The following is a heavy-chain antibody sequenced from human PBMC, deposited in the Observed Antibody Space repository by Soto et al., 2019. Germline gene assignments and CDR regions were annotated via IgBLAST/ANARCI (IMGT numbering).Heavy chain of an antibody. CDR2: MNPKSGNT. CDR1: EYTFTSYD. CDR3: TNYNYYYGLDV. J-gene: IGHJ6*02. Sequence: QVQLVQSGAEVKKPGASVKVSCKASEYTFTSYDINWVRQATGPGLERMGWMNPKSGNTGYAQKSQGRVTMTRNTSISIAYMELSSLSAEDTAVYYCTNYNYYYGLDVWGQGTTVTVSS. V-gene: IGHV1-8*01.